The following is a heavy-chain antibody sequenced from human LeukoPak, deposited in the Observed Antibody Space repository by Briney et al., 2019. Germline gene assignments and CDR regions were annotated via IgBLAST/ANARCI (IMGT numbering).Heavy chain of an antibody. Sequence: SVKVSCKASGGTFSSYAISWVRQAPGQGLEWMGRIIPIFGTANYAQKFQGRVTMTRNTSISTAYMELSSLRSEDTAVYYCARGGNWQQLVDDYWGQGTLVTVSS. CDR3: ARGGNWQQLVDDY. D-gene: IGHD6-13*01. J-gene: IGHJ4*02. V-gene: IGHV1-69*05. CDR2: IIPIFGTA. CDR1: GGTFSSYA.